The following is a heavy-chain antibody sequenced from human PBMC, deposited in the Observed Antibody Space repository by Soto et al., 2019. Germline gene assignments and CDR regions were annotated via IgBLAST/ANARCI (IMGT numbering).Heavy chain of an antibody. D-gene: IGHD6-13*01. Sequence: ASVKVSCKASGFTFSRYYMHWVRQAPGQGLEWMGIINPSGDSTTYAQKFQGRVTMSRDTSTSTVYMELSSLRSGDTAVYYCARSHSYSTSWYDFWGQGTLVTVSS. CDR1: GFTFSRYY. J-gene: IGHJ5*01. CDR2: INPSGDST. V-gene: IGHV1-46*01. CDR3: ARSHSYSTSWYDF.